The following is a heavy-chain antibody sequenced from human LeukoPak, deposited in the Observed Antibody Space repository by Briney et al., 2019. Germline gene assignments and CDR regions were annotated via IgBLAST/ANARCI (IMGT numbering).Heavy chain of an antibody. CDR2: IVVGSGNT. CDR1: GFTFTSSV. CDR3: AADRAGSYLRFVY. V-gene: IGHV1-58*01. J-gene: IGHJ4*02. D-gene: IGHD3-10*01. Sequence: ASVKVSCKASGFTFTSSVVQWVRQARGQRLEWIGWIVVGSGNTNYAQKFQERVTITRDMSTSTAYMELSSLRFEDTAVYYCAADRAGSYLRFVYWGQGTPVTVSS.